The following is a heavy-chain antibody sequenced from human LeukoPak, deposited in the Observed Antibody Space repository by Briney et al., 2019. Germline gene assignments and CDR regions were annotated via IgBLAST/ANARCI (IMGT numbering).Heavy chain of an antibody. CDR2: IYSGGST. Sequence: GGSLRLSCAASGFTFSSYAMSWVRQAPGKGLEWVSVIYSGGSTYYADSVKGRFTISRDNCKNTLYLQMNSLRAEDTAVYYCARDMYSSGWSPFDYWGQGTLVTVSS. V-gene: IGHV3-66*01. D-gene: IGHD6-19*01. J-gene: IGHJ4*02. CDR3: ARDMYSSGWSPFDY. CDR1: GFTFSSYA.